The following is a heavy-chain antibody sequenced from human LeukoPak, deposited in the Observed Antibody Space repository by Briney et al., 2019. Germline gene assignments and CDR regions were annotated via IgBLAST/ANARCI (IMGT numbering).Heavy chain of an antibody. Sequence: SETLSLTCTVSGGSISSYYWSWIRQPPGKGLEWIGYIYYSGSTNYNPSLKSRVTISVDRSKNQFSLKLSSVTAADTAVYYCARASGSCTHRFDYWGQGTLVTVSS. CDR3: ARASGSCTHRFDY. CDR2: IYYSGST. J-gene: IGHJ4*02. CDR1: GGSISSYY. V-gene: IGHV4-59*12. D-gene: IGHD3-10*01.